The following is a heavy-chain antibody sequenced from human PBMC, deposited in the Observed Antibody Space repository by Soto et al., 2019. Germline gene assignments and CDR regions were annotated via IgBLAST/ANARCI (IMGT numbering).Heavy chain of an antibody. CDR2: INGDSNYI. Sequence: GSLRFSCAASGFPFSVYTMNWVRQAPGKGLEWVAYINGDSNYILYAVSVRGRFTISRDNALNSLYLQMSSLRDEDTAVYYCARDWTDSSGRYSFDFWGQGTQVTVSS. J-gene: IGHJ4*02. V-gene: IGHV3-48*02. CDR3: ARDWTDSSGRYSFDF. D-gene: IGHD3-22*01. CDR1: GFPFSVYT.